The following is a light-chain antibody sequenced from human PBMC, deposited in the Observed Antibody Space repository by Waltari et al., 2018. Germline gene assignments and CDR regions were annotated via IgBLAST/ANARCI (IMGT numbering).Light chain of an antibody. V-gene: IGLV2-23*02. CDR1: RSDVGNYNL. Sequence: QSALTQPASVSGSPGQSITISCTGTRSDVGNYNLVSWYQQHPGQAPKLMISEVNKRPSGVSNRFAGSKSGNTSSLTISWLQSEDEASYYCSSYISSTSVIFGGGTKLTVL. J-gene: IGLJ2*01. CDR3: SSYISSTSVI. CDR2: EVN.